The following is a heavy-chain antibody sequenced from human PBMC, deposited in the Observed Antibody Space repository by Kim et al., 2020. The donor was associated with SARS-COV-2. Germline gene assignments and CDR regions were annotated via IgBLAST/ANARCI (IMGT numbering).Heavy chain of an antibody. V-gene: IGHV1-18*01. CDR3: AREAHYGDYGGRY. Sequence: YAQKLQGRVTMTTDTSTSTAYMELRSLRSDDTAVYYCAREAHYGDYGGRYWGQGTLVTVSS. D-gene: IGHD4-17*01. J-gene: IGHJ4*02.